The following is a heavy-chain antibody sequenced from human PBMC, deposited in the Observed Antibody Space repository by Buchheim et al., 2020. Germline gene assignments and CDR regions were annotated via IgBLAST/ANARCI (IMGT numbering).Heavy chain of an antibody. CDR2: IYYSGST. Sequence: QVQLQESGPGLVKPSQTLSLTCAVSGGSISSGGYSWSWIRQPPGKGLEWIGYIYYSGSTYYDPSLKSRVNISVDTSKNQFSLKLSSVTAADTAVYYCASGITIFGVVPNYWGQGTL. CDR3: ASGITIFGVVPNY. V-gene: IGHV4-30-4*07. CDR1: GGSISSGGYS. D-gene: IGHD3-3*01. J-gene: IGHJ4*02.